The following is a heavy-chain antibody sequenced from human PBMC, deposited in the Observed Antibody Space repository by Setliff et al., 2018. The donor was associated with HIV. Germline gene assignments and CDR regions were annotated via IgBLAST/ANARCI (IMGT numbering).Heavy chain of an antibody. CDR1: GYTFTGHY. D-gene: IGHD6-13*01. CDR3: ATDPGYSSTWYSESFQH. V-gene: IGHV1-2*02. J-gene: IGHJ1*01. CDR2: INPNTGGT. Sequence: GASVKVSCKSSGYTFTGHYIHWVRQAPGQGLEWMGWINPNTGGTNYAQKFQGRVTMTRDTSISTAYMELRRLRSDDTAMYYCATDPGYSSTWYSESFQHWGQGTVVTVSS.